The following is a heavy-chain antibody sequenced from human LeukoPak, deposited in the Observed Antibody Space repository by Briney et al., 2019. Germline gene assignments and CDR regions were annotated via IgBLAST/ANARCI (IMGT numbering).Heavy chain of an antibody. D-gene: IGHD3-10*01. J-gene: IGHJ6*03. CDR3: ARTLRGDYYYMDV. CDR1: GGTFSSYA. Sequence: ASVKVSCKASGGTFSSYAISWVRQAPGQGLEWMGGIIPIFGTANYAQKFQGRVTITADESTSTAYMELSRLRSEDTAVYYCARTLRGDYYYMDVWGKGTTVTISS. V-gene: IGHV1-69*13. CDR2: IIPIFGTA.